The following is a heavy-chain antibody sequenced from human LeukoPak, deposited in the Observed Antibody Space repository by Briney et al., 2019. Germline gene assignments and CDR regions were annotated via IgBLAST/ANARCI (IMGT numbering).Heavy chain of an antibody. CDR3: ARESLPDRRGAFDI. V-gene: IGHV1-69*13. D-gene: IGHD3-16*01. CDR2: IIPIFGTA. Sequence: ASVKVSCKASGGTFSSYAISWVRQAPGQGLECMGGIIPIFGTANYAQKFRGRVTITADESTSTAYMELSSLRSEDTAVYYCARESLPDRRGAFDIWGQGTMVTVSS. J-gene: IGHJ3*02. CDR1: GGTFSSYA.